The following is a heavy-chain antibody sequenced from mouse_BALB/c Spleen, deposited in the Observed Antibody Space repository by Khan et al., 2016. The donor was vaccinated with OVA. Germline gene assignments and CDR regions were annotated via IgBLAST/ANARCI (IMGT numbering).Heavy chain of an antibody. V-gene: IGHV3-8*02. D-gene: IGHD1-1*01. Sequence: EVKLLESGPSLVKPSQTLSLTCSVTGDSITSGFWNWIRKFPGNKFEYLGYITYSGNTYYNPSLKSRISFTRDTSKSQYFLQLNSVTTEDTATYFCARSYGSWAMDCWGQGTSVTVSS. J-gene: IGHJ4*01. CDR1: GDSITSGF. CDR3: ARSYGSWAMDC. CDR2: ITYSGNT.